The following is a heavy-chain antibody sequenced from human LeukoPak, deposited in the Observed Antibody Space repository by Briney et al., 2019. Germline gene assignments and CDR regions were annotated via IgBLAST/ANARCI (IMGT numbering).Heavy chain of an antibody. D-gene: IGHD4-23*01. Sequence: GEALQISFKGYGYSFTTYWITWVRQLPGKGLEWMGIIFPGDYETRYSPSFQGQVTISADNSITTASLHWSGLKASDTAMYYCARHAPDDYGGNSIFYWGQGTLVTVSS. V-gene: IGHV5-51*01. CDR3: ARHAPDDYGGNSIFY. CDR1: GYSFTTYW. CDR2: IFPGDYET. J-gene: IGHJ4*02.